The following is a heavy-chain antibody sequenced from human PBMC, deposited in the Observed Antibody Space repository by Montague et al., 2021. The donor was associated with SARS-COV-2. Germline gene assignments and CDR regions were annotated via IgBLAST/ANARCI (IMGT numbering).Heavy chain of an antibody. CDR2: IYSSGST. Sequence: TLSLTCTVSGGSIRSGSYYWSWIRQPAGKGLEWIGRIYSSGSTNYXXXLKSRVTMSVDTSKNQFSLKVSSVTAAATAVYYCARDYGDYSYYYGLDVWGQGTTVTVSS. CDR1: GGSIRSGSYY. CDR3: ARDYGDYSYYYGLDV. V-gene: IGHV4-61*02. J-gene: IGHJ6*02. D-gene: IGHD4-17*01.